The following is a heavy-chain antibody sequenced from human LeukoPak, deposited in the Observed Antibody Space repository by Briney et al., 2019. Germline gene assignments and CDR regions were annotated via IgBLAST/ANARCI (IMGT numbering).Heavy chain of an antibody. CDR2: IIPIFGTA. CDR3: AGGLRRDGYNPLYYFDY. V-gene: IGHV1-69*01. CDR1: GGTFSSYA. D-gene: IGHD5-24*01. J-gene: IGHJ4*02. Sequence: SVKVSCKASGGTFSSYAISWVRQAPGQGLEWMGGIIPIFGTANYAQKFQGRVTITADESTSTAYMELSSLRSEDTAVYYCAGGLRRDGYNPLYYFDYWGQGTLVTVSS.